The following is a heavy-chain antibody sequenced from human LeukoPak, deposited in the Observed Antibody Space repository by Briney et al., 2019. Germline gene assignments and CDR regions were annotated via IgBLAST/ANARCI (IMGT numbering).Heavy chain of an antibody. CDR1: GFTFSRHW. D-gene: IGHD3-22*01. CDR2: IKQDGSEK. Sequence: PGGSLRLSCAAFGFTFSRHWMTWVRQAPGKGLEWVANIKQDGSEKYYVDSVKGRFTISRDNAKNSLYLQMNSLRAEDTAVYYRARVRGPYYYDSSGYPYYFDYWGQGTLVTVSS. J-gene: IGHJ4*02. CDR3: ARVRGPYYYDSSGYPYYFDY. V-gene: IGHV3-7*03.